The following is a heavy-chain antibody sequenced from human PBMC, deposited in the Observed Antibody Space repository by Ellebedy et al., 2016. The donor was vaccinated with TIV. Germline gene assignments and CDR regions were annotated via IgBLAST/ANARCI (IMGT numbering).Heavy chain of an antibody. V-gene: IGHV3-66*01. Sequence: GGSLRLSCAASGFTFITYWMHWVRHAPGKGLECVSIIYTGGTTYYADSVKGRFTISRDNSKNTLYLQMNSLRAEDTAVYYCARDVVLDDYYYYGMDVWGQGTTVTVSS. CDR3: ARDVVLDDYYYYGMDV. CDR1: GFTFITYW. CDR2: IYTGGTT. D-gene: IGHD2-2*01. J-gene: IGHJ6*02.